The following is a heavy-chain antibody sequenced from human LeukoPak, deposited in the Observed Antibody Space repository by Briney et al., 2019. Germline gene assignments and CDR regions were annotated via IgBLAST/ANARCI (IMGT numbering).Heavy chain of an antibody. Sequence: ASVKVSCKASGYTFTGYYMHWVRQAPGQGLEWMGWINPNSGGTNYAQKFQGRVTMTRDTSISTAYMELSRLRSDDTAVYYCARVSSSSWYDAPDAFDIWGQGTMVTVSS. CDR3: ARVSSSSWYDAPDAFDI. V-gene: IGHV1-2*02. J-gene: IGHJ3*02. CDR2: INPNSGGT. CDR1: GYTFTGYY. D-gene: IGHD6-13*01.